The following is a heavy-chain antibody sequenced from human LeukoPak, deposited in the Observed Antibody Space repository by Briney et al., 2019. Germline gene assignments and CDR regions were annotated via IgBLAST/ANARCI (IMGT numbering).Heavy chain of an antibody. J-gene: IGHJ4*02. V-gene: IGHV1-2*02. D-gene: IGHD1-7*01. CDR2: INPNSGGT. CDR3: ARVANWNYFIGY. CDR1: GYTFTGYY. Sequence: ASVKVSCKASGYTFTGYYMHWVRQAPGQGLGWTGWINPNSGGTNYAQKFQGRVTMTRDTSISTAYMELSRLRSDDTAVYYCARVANWNYFIGYWGQGTLVTVSS.